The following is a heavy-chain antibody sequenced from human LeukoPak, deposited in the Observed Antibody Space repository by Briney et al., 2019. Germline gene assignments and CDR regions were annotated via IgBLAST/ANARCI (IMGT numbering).Heavy chain of an antibody. CDR1: RFTFSSYW. J-gene: IGHJ6*03. V-gene: IGHV3-7*01. CDR3: ASTAVSWSYYYYYYMDV. D-gene: IGHD6-13*01. Sequence: GGSLRLSCAAPRFTFSSYWMSWVRQAPGKGLEWVANINQDGSEKYYVDSVKGRFTISRDNAKNSLYLQMNSLRAEDTAVYYCASTAVSWSYYYYYYMDVWGKGTTVTVSS. CDR2: INQDGSEK.